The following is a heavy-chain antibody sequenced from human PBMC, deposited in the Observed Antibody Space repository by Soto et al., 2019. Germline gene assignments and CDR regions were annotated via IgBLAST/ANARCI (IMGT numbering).Heavy chain of an antibody. V-gene: IGHV3-30-3*01. Sequence: GGSLRLSCAASGFTFSSYAMHWVRQAPGKGLEWVAVISYDGSNKYYADSVKGRFTISRDNSKNTLYLQMNSLRAEDTAVYYCARGLRGYYYDSRPPPHAFDIWGQGTMVTVSS. CDR3: ARGLRGYYYDSRPPPHAFDI. J-gene: IGHJ3*02. CDR2: ISYDGSNK. D-gene: IGHD3-22*01. CDR1: GFTFSSYA.